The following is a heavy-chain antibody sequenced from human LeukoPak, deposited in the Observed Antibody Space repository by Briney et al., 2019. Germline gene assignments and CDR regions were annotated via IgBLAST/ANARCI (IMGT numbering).Heavy chain of an antibody. CDR2: IYHSGST. CDR3: ARAVRYAFDI. J-gene: IGHJ3*02. Sequence: SQTLSLTCAVSGGSISSGGYSWSWIRQPPGKGLEWIGYIYHSGSTYYNPSLKSRVTISVDRSKNQFSLKLSSVTAADTAVYYCARAVRYAFDIWGQGTMVTVSS. V-gene: IGHV4-30-2*01. CDR1: GGSISSGGYS. D-gene: IGHD2-2*01.